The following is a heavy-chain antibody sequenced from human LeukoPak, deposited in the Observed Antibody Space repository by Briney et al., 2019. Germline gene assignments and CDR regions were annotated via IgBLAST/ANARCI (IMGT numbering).Heavy chain of an antibody. D-gene: IGHD3-16*02. J-gene: IGHJ5*02. CDR2: KSPNTGNT. CDR1: GYTFTSYD. Sequence: GASVKVSCKASGYTFTSYDINWVRQATGQGLEWMGWKSPNTGNTGSAQRFQGRVTMTRDTSISTAYMELSSLRSEDTAVYYCARGPLVRLPSSFDPWGQGTLVTVSS. V-gene: IGHV1-8*01. CDR3: ARGPLVRLPSSFDP.